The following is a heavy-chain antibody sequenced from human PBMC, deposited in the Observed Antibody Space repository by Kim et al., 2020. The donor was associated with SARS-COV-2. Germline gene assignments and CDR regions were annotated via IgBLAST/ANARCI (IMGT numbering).Heavy chain of an antibody. D-gene: IGHD2-8*01. V-gene: IGHV3-23*01. CDR1: GFTFSPYA. CDR3: AKTLYGGMDV. CDR2: ISGRGDTT. Sequence: GGSLRLSCAASGFTFSPYAMTWVRQAPGKGLECVSGISGRGDTTFYADSVKGRFTISRDNPTNTLYPQMNSLRADDTAVYYCAKTLYGGMDVWAQGTMVT. J-gene: IGHJ6*02.